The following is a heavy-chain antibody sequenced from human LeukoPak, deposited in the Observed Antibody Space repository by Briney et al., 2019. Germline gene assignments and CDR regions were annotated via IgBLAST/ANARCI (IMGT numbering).Heavy chain of an antibody. D-gene: IGHD1-26*01. CDR3: ARDKVVGATYLDY. V-gene: IGHV3-7*01. CDR2: IKQDGSEK. Sequence: PGGSLRLSCAASGFTFSSYWMSWVRQAPGKGLEWVANIKQDGSEKYYVDSVKGRFTISRDNAKNSLYLQMNSLRAEDTAVYYCARDKVVGATYLDYWGQGTLVTASS. J-gene: IGHJ4*02. CDR1: GFTFSSYW.